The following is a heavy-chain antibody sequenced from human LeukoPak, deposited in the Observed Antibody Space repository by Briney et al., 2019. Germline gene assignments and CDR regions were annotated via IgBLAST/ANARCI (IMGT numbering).Heavy chain of an antibody. Sequence: SQTLSLTCAISGDSVSSKSASWNWIRQSPSRGLEWLGRTYSRSKWFNDYAVSVKGRITVKPDTSKNQFSLYLTSVTPDDTAVYYCARGTGSLDYWGQGTLVTVSS. D-gene: IGHD1-26*01. J-gene: IGHJ4*02. CDR1: GDSVSSKSAS. CDR3: ARGTGSLDY. V-gene: IGHV6-1*01. CDR2: TYSRSKWFN.